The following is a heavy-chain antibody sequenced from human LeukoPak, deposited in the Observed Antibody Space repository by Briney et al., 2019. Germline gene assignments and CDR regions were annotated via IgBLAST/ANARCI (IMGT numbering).Heavy chain of an antibody. CDR1: GFTFSTYG. V-gene: IGHV3-33*01. J-gene: IGHJ4*02. D-gene: IGHD4-23*01. CDR3: VRPYGGSYYFDN. CDR2: VWYDGINK. Sequence: PGRSLRLSGAASGFTFSTYGMHWVRQPPGKGLEWVAVVWYDGINKYYADSVKGRFTISRDNSNNTLYLQMNSLRAEDTAVYYCVRPYGGSYYFDNWGQGTLVTVSS.